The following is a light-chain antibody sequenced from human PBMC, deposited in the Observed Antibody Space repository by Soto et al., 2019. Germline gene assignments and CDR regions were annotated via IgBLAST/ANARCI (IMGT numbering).Light chain of an antibody. V-gene: IGKV3D-15*01. Sequence: EVAMTRSPATMSVSPGPRSTFLCGRAPLSCRASQSMGSNVAWYQQKPGQAPRLLTYGASTRATGIPDRFSGSGSGTDFTLTISRLEPEDFAVYYCQHYVEGTPITFGQGTRLEIK. J-gene: IGKJ5*01. CDR2: GAS. CDR3: QHYVEGTPIT. CDR1: QSMGSN.